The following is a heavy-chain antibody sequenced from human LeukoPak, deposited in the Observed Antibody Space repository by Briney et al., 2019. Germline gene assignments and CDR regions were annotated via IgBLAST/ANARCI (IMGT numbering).Heavy chain of an antibody. D-gene: IGHD2-15*01. Sequence: SETLSLTCTVSGGSISSYYWSWIRQPPGKGLEWIGYIYYSGSTNYNPSLKSRVTISVDTSKNQFSLKLSSVTAADTAVYYCARVSRGVAPNFDYWGQGTLVTVSS. CDR3: ARVSRGVAPNFDY. J-gene: IGHJ4*02. V-gene: IGHV4-59*01. CDR1: GGSISSYY. CDR2: IYYSGST.